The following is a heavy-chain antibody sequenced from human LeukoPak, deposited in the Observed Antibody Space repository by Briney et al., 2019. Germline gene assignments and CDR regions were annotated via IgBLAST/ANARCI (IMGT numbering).Heavy chain of an antibody. CDR1: GGSFSGYY. V-gene: IGHV4-34*01. J-gene: IGHJ3*02. D-gene: IGHD3/OR15-3a*01. CDR2: INHSGST. CDR3: ASDRWGGLDSDAFDI. Sequence: PSETLSLTCAVYGGSFSGYYWSWIRQPPGKGLEWIGEINHSGSTNYNPSLKSRVTISVDTSKNQFSLKLSSVTAADTAVYFCASDRWGGLDSDAFDIWGQGTMVTVFS.